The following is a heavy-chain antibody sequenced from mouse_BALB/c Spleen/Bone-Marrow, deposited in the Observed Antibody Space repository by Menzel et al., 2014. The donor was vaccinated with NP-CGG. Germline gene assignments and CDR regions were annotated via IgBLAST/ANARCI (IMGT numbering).Heavy chain of an antibody. CDR3: ARNGNYGAWFAY. Sequence: VQLQQSGAELVKLGASVKLSCTASGFNIKDTYMHWVKQRPEQGLEWIGRIDPANGNTKYDPKFQGKATITADTSSNTAYLQLSSLTSEDTAVYYCARNGNYGAWFAYWGQGTPVTVSA. D-gene: IGHD2-1*01. CDR1: GFNIKDTY. V-gene: IGHV14-3*02. CDR2: IDPANGNT. J-gene: IGHJ3*01.